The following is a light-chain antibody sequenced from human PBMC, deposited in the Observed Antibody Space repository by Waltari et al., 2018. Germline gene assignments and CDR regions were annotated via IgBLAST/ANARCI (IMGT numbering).Light chain of an antibody. CDR2: YHSDSDK. V-gene: IGLV5-52*01. CDR3: CTWHGNSKTWV. Sequence: QPVLTQPSSHSASPGAPARLTCTLTSGISVCDFWIRWYQPKQGSPPRYLLSYHSDSDKHQGSGVPSRFSGSNDASANAGILHISGLQPEDEADYYCCTWHGNSKTWVFGGGTRLTVL. J-gene: IGLJ2*01. CDR1: SGISVCDFW.